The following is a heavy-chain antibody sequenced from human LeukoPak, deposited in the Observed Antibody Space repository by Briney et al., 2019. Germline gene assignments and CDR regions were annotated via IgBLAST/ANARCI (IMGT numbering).Heavy chain of an antibody. Sequence: PGGSLRLSCAASEFTFDSYWMTWVRQAPGKGLEWVANINRDGSKNHFVDSVKGRFTISRDNAKNFLYLQMNSLRAEDTAVYFCARDSSPYCGDDCYFDAFDLWGQGTMVTVTS. CDR3: ARDSSPYCGDDCYFDAFDL. CDR1: EFTFDSYW. CDR2: INRDGSKN. J-gene: IGHJ3*01. V-gene: IGHV3-7*03. D-gene: IGHD2-21*02.